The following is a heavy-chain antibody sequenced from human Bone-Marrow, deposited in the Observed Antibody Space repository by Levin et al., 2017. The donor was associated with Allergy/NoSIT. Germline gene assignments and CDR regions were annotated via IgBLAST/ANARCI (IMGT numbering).Heavy chain of an antibody. D-gene: IGHD3-22*01. CDR3: ARGGDGRSSYFDY. V-gene: IGHV3-48*03. CDR2: ISSSGSTI. Sequence: LSLTCAASGFPFSSSEMNWVRPAPGKGLEWVSYISSSGSTIYYADSVKGRFTISRDNAKNSLYLQMNSLRAEDTAVYYCARGGDGRSSYFDYWGQGTLVTVSS. J-gene: IGHJ4*02. CDR1: GFPFSSSE.